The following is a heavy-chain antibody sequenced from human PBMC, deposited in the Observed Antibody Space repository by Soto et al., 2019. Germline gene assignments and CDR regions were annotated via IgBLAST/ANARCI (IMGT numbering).Heavy chain of an antibody. D-gene: IGHD5-12*01. CDR2: ISSRSSTI. CDR3: ASLRRDGYHYYY. J-gene: IGHJ4*02. V-gene: IGHV3-11*01. Sequence: GGSLRLSCAASGFTFSDYYMSWIRQAPGKGLEWVSYISSRSSTIFYADSVKGRFTISRDNVKNSLYLQMNSLRAEDTAVYYCASLRRDGYHYYYWGQGTLVTVSS. CDR1: GFTFSDYY.